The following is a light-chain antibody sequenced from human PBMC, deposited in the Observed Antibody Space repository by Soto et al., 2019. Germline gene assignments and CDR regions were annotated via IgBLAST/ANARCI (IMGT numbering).Light chain of an antibody. CDR1: QSVSSN. J-gene: IGKJ4*01. CDR2: GTS. V-gene: IGKV3-15*01. CDR3: QQYNNWPPLT. Sequence: EIVMTQSPATLSVSPGERATLFCRASQSVSSNLAWYQQKAGQAPRLLIYGTSTRATGIPARFSGSGSGTDCTLTISSLQSEDFAVYYCQQYNNWPPLTFGGGTKVEIK.